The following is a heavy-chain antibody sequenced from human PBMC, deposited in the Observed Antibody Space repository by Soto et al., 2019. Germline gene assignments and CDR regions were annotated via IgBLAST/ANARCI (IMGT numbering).Heavy chain of an antibody. J-gene: IGHJ3*02. V-gene: IGHV4-59*01. D-gene: IGHD2-2*01. CDR2: IYYSGST. CDR1: GGSISSYY. Sequence: QVQLQESGPGLVKPSETLSLTCTVSGGSISSYYWSWIRQPPGKGLEWIGYIYYSGSTNYNPSLKSRVTISVGTYKNHFSLKLSSVTAADTAVYYCARGRGGWFINQLLNAFDIWGQGTMVTVSS. CDR3: ARGRGGWFINQLLNAFDI.